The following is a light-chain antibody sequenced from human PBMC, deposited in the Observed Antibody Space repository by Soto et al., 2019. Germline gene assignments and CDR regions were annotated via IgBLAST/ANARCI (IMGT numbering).Light chain of an antibody. CDR2: DVS. CDR1: SGDVGHYSY. V-gene: IGLV2-14*01. J-gene: IGLJ2*01. CDR3: SSYRRTGTLV. Sequence: QSVLTQPASVSGSPGQSNTISCTGTSGDVGHYSYVSWYQQHPGKAPKLIIYDVSSRPSGVSNRFSASKSGNTASLTISGLQAEDEADYYCSSYRRTGTLVFGGGTKLTVL.